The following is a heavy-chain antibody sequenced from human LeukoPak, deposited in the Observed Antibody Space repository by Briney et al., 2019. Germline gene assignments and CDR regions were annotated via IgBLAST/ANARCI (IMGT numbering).Heavy chain of an antibody. V-gene: IGHV1-2*04. CDR3: ARDRMLDSSGWSDYYYYGMDV. Sequence: GASVKVSCKASGYTFTGYYMHWVRQAPGQGLEWMGWINPNSGGTNYAQKFQGWVTMTRDTSISTAYMELSRLRSDDTAVYYCARDRMLDSSGWSDYYYYGMDVWGQGTTVTVSS. D-gene: IGHD6-19*01. CDR2: INPNSGGT. J-gene: IGHJ6*02. CDR1: GYTFTGYY.